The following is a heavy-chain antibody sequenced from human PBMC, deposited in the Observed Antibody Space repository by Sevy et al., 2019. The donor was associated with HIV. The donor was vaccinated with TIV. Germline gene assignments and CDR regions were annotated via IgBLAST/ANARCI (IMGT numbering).Heavy chain of an antibody. CDR1: GYTFDSHD. CDR2: MNPNRGNT. D-gene: IGHD2-21*01. V-gene: IGHV1-8*01. CDR3: ARGLSYSYAKRGDWVNWYLDV. J-gene: IGHJ2*01. Sequence: ASVKVSCKASGYTFDSHDINWIRQAPGQGLEWMGWMNPNRGNTGYAQRFQGRVTMTRTTSTSTAYMELSGLRSEDTALYYCARGLSYSYAKRGDWVNWYLDVWGRGTLVTVSS.